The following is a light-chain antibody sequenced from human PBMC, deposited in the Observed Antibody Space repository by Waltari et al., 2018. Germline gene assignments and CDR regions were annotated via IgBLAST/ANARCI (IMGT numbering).Light chain of an antibody. CDR1: SSNTATGYE. CDR2: DNR. CDR3: QSYDISLNGWV. J-gene: IGLJ3*02. Sequence: QSVLTQPPSVSRAPGQRVTIPCTGNSSNTATGYEVHWYQQFPGTAPRLLIFDNRNRPSGVPDRFSGSKSGTSASLAITGLQAEDEADYYCQSYDISLNGWVFGGGTKLTVL. V-gene: IGLV1-40*01.